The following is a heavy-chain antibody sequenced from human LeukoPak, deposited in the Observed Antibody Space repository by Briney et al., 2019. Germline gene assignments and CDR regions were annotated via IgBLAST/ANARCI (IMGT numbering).Heavy chain of an antibody. J-gene: IGHJ4*02. V-gene: IGHV4-59*08. CDR3: ARAVAAAGTGEDY. D-gene: IGHD6-13*01. CDR2: IYYSGST. Sequence: SETLSLTCTVSGGSINSYYWSWIRQPPGKGLEWIGYIYYSGSTNYNPSLKSRVTISVDTSKNQFSLKLSSVTAADTAVYYCARAVAAAGTGEDYWGQGTLVTVSS. CDR1: GGSINSYY.